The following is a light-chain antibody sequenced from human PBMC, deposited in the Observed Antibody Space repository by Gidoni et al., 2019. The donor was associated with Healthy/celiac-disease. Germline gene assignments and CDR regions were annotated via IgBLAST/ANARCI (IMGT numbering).Light chain of an antibody. CDR2: DVS. CDR1: SSDVGGYNY. CDR3: SSYTSSSTLV. Sequence: QAALTRPASVSGSPVPSITISCTGTSSDVGGYNYVSWYQQHPGKAPKLIIYDVSNRPSGVSNLFSGSKSGNPASLTISGLQAEDEADYYCSSYTSSSTLVFGGGTKLTVL. J-gene: IGLJ2*01. V-gene: IGLV2-14*01.